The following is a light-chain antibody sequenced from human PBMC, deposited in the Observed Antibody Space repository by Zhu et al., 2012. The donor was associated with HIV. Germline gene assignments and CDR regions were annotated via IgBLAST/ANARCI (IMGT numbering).Light chain of an antibody. J-gene: IGKJ4*01. CDR1: QSVSSTD. Sequence: EIVLTQSPGTLSLSPGERATLSCRASQSVSSTDLAWYQQKPGQAPRLLIYGASNRAADIPYRFSGSGSGTDFTLTISSLQPEDFATYYCLQDYNYPRTFGGGTKVEIK. CDR3: LQDYNYPRT. V-gene: IGKV3/OR2-268*02. CDR2: GAS.